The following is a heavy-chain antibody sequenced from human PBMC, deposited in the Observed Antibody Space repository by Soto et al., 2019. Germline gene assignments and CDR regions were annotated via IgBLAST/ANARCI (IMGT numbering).Heavy chain of an antibody. CDR2: IYYSGST. D-gene: IGHD5-12*01. Sequence: PSETLSLTCTVSGGSISSYYWSWIRQPPGKGLEWIGYIYYSGSTNYNPSLKSRVTISVDTSKNQFSLKLRSVTAADTAVYYCARDSATLGMDVWGQGTTVTVSS. J-gene: IGHJ6*02. V-gene: IGHV4-59*01. CDR3: ARDSATLGMDV. CDR1: GGSISSYY.